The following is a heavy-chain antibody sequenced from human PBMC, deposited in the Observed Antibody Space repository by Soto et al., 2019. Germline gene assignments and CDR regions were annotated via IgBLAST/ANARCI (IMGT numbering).Heavy chain of an antibody. Sequence: ASVKVSCKASGYTFINYGISWVRQAPGQGLEWMGWISPYRGNTNYAQKFQGRVTMTSDTSTTTAYMGLRSPRSDDTGVYYCAIRIEPSVYYGMDVWGQGTTVTVSS. CDR1: GYTFINYG. V-gene: IGHV1-18*01. CDR2: ISPYRGNT. CDR3: AIRIEPSVYYGMDV. J-gene: IGHJ6*02.